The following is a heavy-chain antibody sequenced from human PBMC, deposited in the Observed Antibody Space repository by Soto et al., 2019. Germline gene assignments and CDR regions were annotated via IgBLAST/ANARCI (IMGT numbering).Heavy chain of an antibody. CDR2: ISYDGSKK. CDR1: GFTFSNYR. CDR3: AKGLSLIQEWLMDDH. Sequence: QVQLVESGGGVVQPGRSLRLSCAVSGFTFSNYRMHWVRQAPGKGLEWVAVISYDGSKKYYADSVKGRFTISRDNYKNTLYLQMARLIVEDTAVYYCAKGLSLIQEWLMDDHWGQGTQVTVSS. V-gene: IGHV3-30*18. D-gene: IGHD5-18*01. J-gene: IGHJ4*02.